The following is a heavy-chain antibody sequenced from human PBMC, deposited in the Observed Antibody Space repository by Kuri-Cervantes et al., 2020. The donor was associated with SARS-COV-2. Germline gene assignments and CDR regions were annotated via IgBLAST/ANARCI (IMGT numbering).Heavy chain of an antibody. CDR3: ARDLNWNVNYYYGMDV. J-gene: IGHJ6*02. V-gene: IGHV4-34*01. CDR2: INHSGST. Sequence: SETLSLTCAVYGGSFSGYYWSWIRQPPGKGLKWIGEINHSGSTYYNPSLKSRVTISVDRSKNQFSLKLSSVTAADTAVYYCARDLNWNVNYYYGMDVWGQGTTVTVSS. CDR1: GGSFSGYY. D-gene: IGHD1-1*01.